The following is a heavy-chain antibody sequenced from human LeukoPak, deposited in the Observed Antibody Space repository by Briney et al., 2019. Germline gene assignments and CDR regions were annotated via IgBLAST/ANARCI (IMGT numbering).Heavy chain of an antibody. CDR1: GGSISSSSYY. V-gene: IGHV4-39*07. CDR3: ARAGGVKTAALDLDY. J-gene: IGHJ4*02. D-gene: IGHD6-25*01. CDR2: IYYSGST. Sequence: SETLSLTCTVSGGSISSSSYYWGWIRQPPGKGLEWIGSIYYSGSTYYNPSLKSRVTISVDTSKNQFSLKLSSVTTADTAVYYCARAGGVKTAALDLDYWGQGTLVTVSS.